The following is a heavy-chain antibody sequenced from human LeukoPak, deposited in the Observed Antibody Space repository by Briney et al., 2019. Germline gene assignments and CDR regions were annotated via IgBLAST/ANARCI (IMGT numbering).Heavy chain of an antibody. CDR2: IMPVFGTP. Sequence: GASVKVSCKASGGTFTNFAISWVRQAPGQGLEWMGGIMPVFGTPDYAQKFRDRVTITTDESTTTAYLDLTSLRSEDTAVYYCTRSKRLGGGNYYYSTHAGGKGTTSAVSS. V-gene: IGHV1-69*05. CDR1: GGTFTNFA. J-gene: IGHJ6*03. D-gene: IGHD3-16*01. CDR3: TRSKRLGGGNYYYSTHA.